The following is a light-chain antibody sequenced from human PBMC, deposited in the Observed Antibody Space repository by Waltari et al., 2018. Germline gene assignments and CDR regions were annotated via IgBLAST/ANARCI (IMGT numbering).Light chain of an antibody. CDR1: ESVLYSSNNKNH. V-gene: IGKV4-1*01. CDR2: WAS. J-gene: IGKJ4*01. Sequence: EIVMTQSPESLAVSLGERATINCKSSESVLYSSNNKNHLAWYQQKPGQPPKLLLYWASTRKSGVPDRVSGSGSETDFTLTVTSLEAEDVAVYYCQQYYSTPLTFGGGTKVEIK. CDR3: QQYYSTPLT.